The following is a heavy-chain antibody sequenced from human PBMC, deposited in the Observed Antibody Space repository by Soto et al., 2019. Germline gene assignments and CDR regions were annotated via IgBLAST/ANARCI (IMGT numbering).Heavy chain of an antibody. D-gene: IGHD3-3*01. V-gene: IGHV4-4*02. CDR1: GGSISSSNW. CDR2: IYHSGST. Sequence: SETLSLTCAVSGGSISSSNWWSWVRQPPGKGLEWIGEIYHSGSTNYNPSPKSRVTISVDKSKNQFSLKLSSVTAADTAVYYCATGSWRFLERIYYYGMDVWGQGTTVTVSS. CDR3: ATGSWRFLERIYYYGMDV. J-gene: IGHJ6*02.